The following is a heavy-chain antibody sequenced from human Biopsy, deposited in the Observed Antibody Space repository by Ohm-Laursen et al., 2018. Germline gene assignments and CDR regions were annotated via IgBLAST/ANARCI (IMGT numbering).Heavy chain of an antibody. D-gene: IGHD5-12*01. CDR3: ARGLGCYDYWCFDL. CDR2: IMSLYNTT. J-gene: IGHJ2*01. V-gene: IGHV1-69*06. Sequence: SVKVSCKASGGMFNSYTINWLRQAPGQGLQWMGGIMSLYNTTNYAQKFWDRITVTADKSTNTVYMTLSSLTSEDTAVYFCARGLGCYDYWCFDLWGRGTLVIVSS. CDR1: GGMFNSYT.